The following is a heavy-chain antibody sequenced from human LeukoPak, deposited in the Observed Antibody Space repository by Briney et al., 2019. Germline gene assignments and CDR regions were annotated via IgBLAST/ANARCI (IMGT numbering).Heavy chain of an antibody. Sequence: GGSLRLSCAASGFTFSSYGVHWVRQAPGKGLEWVAVISYDGSNKYYADSVKGRFTISRDNSKNTLYLQMNSLRAEDTAVYYCAILTDYWGQGTLVTVSS. V-gene: IGHV3-30*03. J-gene: IGHJ4*02. CDR1: GFTFSSYG. CDR2: ISYDGSNK. CDR3: AILTDY. D-gene: IGHD2-15*01.